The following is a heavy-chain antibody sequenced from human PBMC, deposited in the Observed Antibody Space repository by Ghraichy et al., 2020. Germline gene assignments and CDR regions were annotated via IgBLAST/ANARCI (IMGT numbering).Heavy chain of an antibody. Sequence: SQTLSLTCTVSGGSISSYYWSWIRQPPGKGLEWIGYIYYSGSTNYNPSLKSRVTISVDTSKNQFSLKLSSVTAADTAVYYCARSQGYQLLYDDAFDIWGQGTMVTVSS. D-gene: IGHD2-2*02. V-gene: IGHV4-59*01. CDR2: IYYSGST. CDR3: ARSQGYQLLYDDAFDI. J-gene: IGHJ3*02. CDR1: GGSISSYY.